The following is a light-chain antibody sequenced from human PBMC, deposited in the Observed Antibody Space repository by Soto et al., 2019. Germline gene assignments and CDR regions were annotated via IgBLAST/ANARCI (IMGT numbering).Light chain of an antibody. V-gene: IGKV3-20*01. Sequence: EIVLTQSPGTLSLSPGERATLSCRASQSINHKYLAWFQQEPGQTPRLLIHSVSIRATGIPDRFSGSGSGTQFTLTISRLEPEDFAMYYCQLYSGSPWTFGRGTKVEIK. CDR3: QLYSGSPWT. CDR2: SVS. CDR1: QSINHKY. J-gene: IGKJ1*01.